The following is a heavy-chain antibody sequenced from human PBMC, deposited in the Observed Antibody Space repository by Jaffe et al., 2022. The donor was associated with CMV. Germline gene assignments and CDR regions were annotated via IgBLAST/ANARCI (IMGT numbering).Heavy chain of an antibody. V-gene: IGHV4-59*01. Sequence: QVQLQESGPGLVKPSETLSLTCTVSGGSISSYYWSWIRQPPGKGLEWIGYIYYSGSTNYNPSLKSRVTISVDTSKNQFSLKLSSVTAADTAVYYCARVVSLVHRGSYFDYWGQGTLVTVSS. J-gene: IGHJ4*02. D-gene: IGHD1-26*01. CDR2: IYYSGST. CDR3: ARVVSLVHRGSYFDY. CDR1: GGSISSYY.